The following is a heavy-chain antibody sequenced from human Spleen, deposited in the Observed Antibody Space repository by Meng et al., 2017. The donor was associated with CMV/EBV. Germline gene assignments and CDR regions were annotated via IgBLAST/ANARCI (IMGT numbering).Heavy chain of an antibody. CDR2: ISAYNGNT. CDR1: GYTFTSYG. V-gene: IGHV1-18*01. CDR3: ARDLGHYYDSSDYYYFDY. D-gene: IGHD3-22*01. J-gene: IGHJ4*02. Sequence: ASVKVSCKASGYTFTSYGISWVRQAPGQGLEWMGWISAYNGNTNYAQKLQGRVTMTTDTSTSTAYMELRSLRSDDTAVYYCARDLGHYYDSSDYYYFDYWGQGTLVTVSS.